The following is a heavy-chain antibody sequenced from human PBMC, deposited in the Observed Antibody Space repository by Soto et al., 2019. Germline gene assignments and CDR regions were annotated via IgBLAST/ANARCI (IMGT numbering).Heavy chain of an antibody. V-gene: IGHV3-15*01. CDR2: IKSKTDGGTT. CDR3: TTKRITIFGVVILPHY. J-gene: IGHJ4*02. CDR1: VFTFSNAW. Sequence: GGSLRLSCAASVFTFSNAWMIWVRQAPGKGLEWVGRIKSKTDGGTTDYAAPVKGRFTISRDDSKNTLYLQMNSLKTEDTAVYYCTTKRITIFGVVILPHYWGQGTLVTVSS. D-gene: IGHD3-3*01.